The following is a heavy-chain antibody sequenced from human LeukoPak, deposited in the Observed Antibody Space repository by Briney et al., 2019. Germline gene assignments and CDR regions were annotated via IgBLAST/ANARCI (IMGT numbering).Heavy chain of an antibody. V-gene: IGHV4-34*01. J-gene: IGHJ6*02. CDR1: GGSFSGYY. CDR2: INHSGST. Sequence: SETLSLTCAVYGGSFSGYYWSWIRQPPGKGLEWIGEINHSGSTNYNPSLKSRVTISVDTSKNQFSLKLSSVTAADTAVYYCARGQDIVVVPAATGYYYYGMDVWGQGTTVTVSS. D-gene: IGHD2-2*01. CDR3: ARGQDIVVVPAATGYYYYGMDV.